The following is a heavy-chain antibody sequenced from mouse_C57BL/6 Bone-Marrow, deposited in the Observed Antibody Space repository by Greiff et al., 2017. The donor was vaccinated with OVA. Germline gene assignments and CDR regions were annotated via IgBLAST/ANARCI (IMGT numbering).Heavy chain of an antibody. CDR1: GYTFTSYW. V-gene: IGHV1-69*01. CDR3: AREDNPGAMDY. J-gene: IGHJ4*01. Sequence: VQLQQPGAELVMPGASVKLSCKASGYTFTSYWMHWVKQRPGQGLEWIGEIDPSDSYTNYNQKFKGKSTLTVDKSSSTAYMQLSSLTSEDCAVYYCAREDNPGAMDYWGQGTSVTVSS. CDR2: IDPSDSYT. D-gene: IGHD1-3*01.